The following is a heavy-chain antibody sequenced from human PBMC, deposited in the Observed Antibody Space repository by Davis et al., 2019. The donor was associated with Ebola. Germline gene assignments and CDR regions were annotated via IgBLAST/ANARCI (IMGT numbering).Heavy chain of an antibody. CDR3: ARELQGWYYYYGMDV. D-gene: IGHD2-21*01. Sequence: GESLKISCAASGFTFSSYAMHWVRQAPGKGLEWVAVISYDGSNKYYADSVKGRFTISRDNSKNTLYLQMNSLRAEDTAVYYCARELQGWYYYYGMDVWGKGTTVTVSS. CDR2: ISYDGSNK. V-gene: IGHV3-30-3*01. J-gene: IGHJ6*04. CDR1: GFTFSSYA.